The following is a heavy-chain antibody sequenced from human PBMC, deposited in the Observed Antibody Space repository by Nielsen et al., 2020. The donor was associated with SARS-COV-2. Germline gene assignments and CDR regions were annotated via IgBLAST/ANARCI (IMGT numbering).Heavy chain of an antibody. CDR1: GFTFSSYS. CDR3: ARGRCSGGSCYPNYYYGMDV. CDR2: ISSSSSYI. J-gene: IGHJ6*02. Sequence: GESLKISCAASGFTFSSYSMNWVRQAPGKGLEWVSSISSSSSYIYYADSVKGRFTISRDNAKNSLYLQMNSLRAEDTAVYYCARGRCSGGSCYPNYYYGMDVWGQGTTVTVSS. D-gene: IGHD2-15*01. V-gene: IGHV3-21*01.